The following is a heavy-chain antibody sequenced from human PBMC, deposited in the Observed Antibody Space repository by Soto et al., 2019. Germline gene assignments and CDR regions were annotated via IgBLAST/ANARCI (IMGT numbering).Heavy chain of an antibody. CDR2: ISWDGGGT. J-gene: IGHJ6*02. Sequence: GGSLRLSCAASGFTLDDYTMHWVRQAPGKGLEWVSLISWDGGGTYYADSVKGRFTISRDNSKNSLYLQMNSLRTEDTALYYCAKDAARPGSVYYYGMDVWGQGTTVTVSS. CDR1: GFTLDDYT. CDR3: AKDAARPGSVYYYGMDV. D-gene: IGHD3-10*01. V-gene: IGHV3-43*01.